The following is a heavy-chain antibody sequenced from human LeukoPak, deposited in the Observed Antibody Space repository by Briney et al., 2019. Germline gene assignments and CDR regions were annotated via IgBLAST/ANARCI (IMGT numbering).Heavy chain of an antibody. V-gene: IGHV4-59*08. Sequence: KPSETLSLTCTVSRGPISSYYWSWIRQAPGKGLEWIAFIYYSGSTNHNPSLKSRVTISLDTSKNQFSLQLSSLTAADTAVYYCARRHSSGHFDPWGQGTLVTVSS. CDR3: ARRHSSGHFDP. CDR2: IYYSGST. J-gene: IGHJ5*02. CDR1: RGPISSYY. D-gene: IGHD6-19*01.